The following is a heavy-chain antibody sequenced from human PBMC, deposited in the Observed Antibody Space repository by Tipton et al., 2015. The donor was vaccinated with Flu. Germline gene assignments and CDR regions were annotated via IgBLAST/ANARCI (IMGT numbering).Heavy chain of an antibody. Sequence: TLSLTCSVSGDSMDSGSSYWGWVRQSPGGGLEWIATIYYSGGIFYNPSLANRVTISVDTSKNQFSLKIDSMTAAATAVYYCARQVPRATFDPWGQGTQVTVSS. CDR3: ARQVPRATFDP. D-gene: IGHD3-3*02. J-gene: IGHJ5*02. V-gene: IGHV4-39*01. CDR2: IYYSGGI. CDR1: GDSMDSGSSY.